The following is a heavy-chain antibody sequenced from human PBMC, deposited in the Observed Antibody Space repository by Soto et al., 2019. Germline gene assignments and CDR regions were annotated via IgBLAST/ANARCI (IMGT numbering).Heavy chain of an antibody. CDR1: GFTFSSYG. Sequence: GGSLRLSCAASGFTFSSYGMHWVRQAPGKGLEWVAVIWYDGSNKYYADSVKGRFTISRDNSKNTLYLQMNSLRAEDTAVYYCARDLAYYYDSSGYYFDYWGQGTLVTVSS. CDR3: ARDLAYYYDSSGYYFDY. J-gene: IGHJ4*02. V-gene: IGHV3-33*01. D-gene: IGHD3-22*01. CDR2: IWYDGSNK.